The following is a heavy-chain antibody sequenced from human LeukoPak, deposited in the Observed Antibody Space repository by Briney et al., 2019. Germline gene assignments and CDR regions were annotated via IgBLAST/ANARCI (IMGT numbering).Heavy chain of an antibody. CDR2: ISSSSSYI. Sequence: GGSLRLSCAASGFTFSSYSMNWVRQAPGKGLEWVSSISSSSSYIYYADSVKGRFTISRDNAKNSLYLQMNSLRAEDTAVYYCAKDSRRYSYGYHFDYWGQGTLVTVSS. V-gene: IGHV3-21*01. CDR3: AKDSRRYSYGYHFDY. CDR1: GFTFSSYS. D-gene: IGHD5-18*01. J-gene: IGHJ4*02.